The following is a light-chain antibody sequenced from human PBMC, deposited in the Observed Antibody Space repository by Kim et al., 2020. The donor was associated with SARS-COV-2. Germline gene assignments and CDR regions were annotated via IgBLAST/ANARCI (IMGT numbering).Light chain of an antibody. Sequence: GQSLTLSCTGGRFDVAAYTSVSWYQQSPGEAPKLLIYDVTKRPSGVSDRFSGSKSGSTASLTISGLRAEDEADYYCSSYTITSTYVFGTGTKVTVL. CDR2: DVT. CDR1: RFDVAAYTS. V-gene: IGLV2-14*04. J-gene: IGLJ1*01. CDR3: SSYTITSTYV.